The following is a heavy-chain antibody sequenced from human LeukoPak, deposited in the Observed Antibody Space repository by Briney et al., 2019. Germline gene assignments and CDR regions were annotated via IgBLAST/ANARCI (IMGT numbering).Heavy chain of an antibody. Sequence: ASVKVSCKASGGTFSSYAISWVRQAPGQGLEWMGRIIPVLGIANYAQKFQGRVTITADKSTSTAYMELSGLRSEDTAVYYCAREGRYSSSLYSDYWGQGTLVTVSS. CDR2: IIPVLGIA. CDR1: GGTFSSYA. J-gene: IGHJ4*02. D-gene: IGHD6-13*01. V-gene: IGHV1-69*04. CDR3: AREGRYSSSLYSDY.